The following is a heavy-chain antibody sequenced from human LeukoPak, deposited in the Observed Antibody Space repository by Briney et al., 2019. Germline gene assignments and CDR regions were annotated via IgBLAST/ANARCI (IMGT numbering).Heavy chain of an antibody. V-gene: IGHV3-33*08. CDR3: ARDGVSAYFDY. CDR1: GFTFSSYA. Sequence: GGSLRLSCAASGFTFSSYAMHWVRQAPGKGLEWVAVIWYDGSNKYYADSVKGRFTISRDNSKNTLYLQMNSLRAEDTAVYYCARDGVSAYFDYWGQGTLVTVSS. CDR2: IWYDGSNK. J-gene: IGHJ4*02. D-gene: IGHD3-10*01.